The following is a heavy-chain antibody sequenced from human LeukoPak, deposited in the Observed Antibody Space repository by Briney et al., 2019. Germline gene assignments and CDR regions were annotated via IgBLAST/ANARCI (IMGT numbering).Heavy chain of an antibody. V-gene: IGHV4-34*01. CDR2: INHSGST. CDR1: GGSFSGYY. J-gene: IGHJ5*02. D-gene: IGHD6-19*01. CDR3: ARRIAISGWYRSSWFDP. Sequence: SETLSLTCAVYGGSFSGYYWNWIRQPPGKGLEWIGEINHSGSTNYNPSLKSRVTISVDTSKNQFSLKLSSVTAADTAVYYCARRIAISGWYRSSWFDPWGQGTLVTVSS.